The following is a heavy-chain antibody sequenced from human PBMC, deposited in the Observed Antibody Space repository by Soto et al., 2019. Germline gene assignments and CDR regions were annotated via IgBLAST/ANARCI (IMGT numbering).Heavy chain of an antibody. CDR1: GGTFSNSA. J-gene: IGHJ6*02. D-gene: IGHD3-10*01. V-gene: IGHV1-69*12. CDR2: IMPVFRTP. Sequence: QVQLEQSGAEVKKPGSSVKVSCKASGGTFSNSAISWVRQAPGQGLEWMGGIMPVFRTPDYAQKFQGRVTITADESTSTAYMELRGLRSDDTAVYFCASDKDRPQFGGNYYYILDVWGQGTTVTVSS. CDR3: ASDKDRPQFGGNYYYILDV.